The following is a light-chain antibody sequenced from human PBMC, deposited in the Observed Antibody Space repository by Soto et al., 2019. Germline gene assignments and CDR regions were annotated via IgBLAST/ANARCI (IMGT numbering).Light chain of an antibody. CDR2: DVT. CDR3: SSYTTSTTQV. Sequence: QSALTQPRSVSGSPGQSVTLSCTGTSSDVGGYNFVSWYQQHPGKAPKLVISDVTKRPSGVPDRFSGSKSGNTASLTIFGLQAEDEADYYCSSYTTSTTQVFGGGTKLTVL. J-gene: IGLJ2*01. CDR1: SSDVGGYNF. V-gene: IGLV2-11*01.